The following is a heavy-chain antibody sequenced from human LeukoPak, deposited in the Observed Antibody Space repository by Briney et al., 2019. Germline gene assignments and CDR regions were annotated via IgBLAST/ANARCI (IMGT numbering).Heavy chain of an antibody. V-gene: IGHV1-69*13. CDR1: VGTFSSYA. CDR2: IIPIFGTA. D-gene: IGHD3-9*01. J-gene: IGHJ6*04. CDR3: ARSRYFDRGYYYYYGMDV. Sequence: GASVNVSCKASVGTFSSYAISWVRQAPGQGLEWMGGIIPIFGTANYAQKFQGRVTITADESTSTAYMELSSLRSEDTAVYYCARSRYFDRGYYYYYGMDVWGKGTTVTVSS.